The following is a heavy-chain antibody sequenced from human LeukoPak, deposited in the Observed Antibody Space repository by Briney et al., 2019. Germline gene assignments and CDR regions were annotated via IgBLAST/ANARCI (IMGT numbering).Heavy chain of an antibody. J-gene: IGHJ1*01. V-gene: IGHV1-2*02. CDR2: INPNSGGT. CDR1: GGTFSSYA. CDR3: ARDRGWYHYFQH. D-gene: IGHD6-19*01. Sequence: ASVKVSCKASGGTFSSYAISWVRQAPGQGLEWMGWINPNSGGTNYAQKFQGRVTMTRDTSISTAYMELSRLRSDDTAVYYCARDRGWYHYFQHWGQGTLVTVSS.